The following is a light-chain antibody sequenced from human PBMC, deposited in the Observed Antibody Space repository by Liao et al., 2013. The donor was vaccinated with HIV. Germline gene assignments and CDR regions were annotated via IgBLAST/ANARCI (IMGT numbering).Light chain of an antibody. CDR1: RLGDKY. Sequence: SYELTQPPSVSVSPGQTVSITCSGDRLGDKYVSWYQQRPGQSPVLVIYQDSKRPSGIPERFSGSNSGNTATLTISGTQAMDEADYYCQAWDSSTASYVFGTGTKVTVL. J-gene: IGLJ1*01. CDR2: QDS. CDR3: QAWDSSTASYV. V-gene: IGLV3-1*01.